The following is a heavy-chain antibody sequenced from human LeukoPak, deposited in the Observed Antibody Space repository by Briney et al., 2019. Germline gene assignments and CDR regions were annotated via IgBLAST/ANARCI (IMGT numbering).Heavy chain of an antibody. CDR1: GGSISSYY. V-gene: IGHV4-59*08. CDR3: ARRMYGSSFDY. CDR2: IYYSVCT. D-gene: IGHD6-6*01. Sequence: PSETLSLTCTVSGGSISSYYWSWIRQPPGKGLEWIGYIYYSVCTNYNPSLKSRVTISVDTSKNQFSLKLTSVTAADTVVYYCARRMYGSSFDYWGQGTLVTVSS. J-gene: IGHJ4*02.